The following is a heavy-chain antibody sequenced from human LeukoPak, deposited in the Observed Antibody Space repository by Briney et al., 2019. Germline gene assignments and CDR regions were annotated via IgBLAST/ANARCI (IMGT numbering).Heavy chain of an antibody. Sequence: GASVKVSCKVSGYTLTELSIHWVRQAPGKGLEWMGGFDPEEGRTIYPQRFQGRVTMTEDTSTDTAYMELSSRRSEDTAVYYCATDLATVIRVTNYWGQGTLVTVSS. D-gene: IGHD4-23*01. V-gene: IGHV1-24*01. CDR1: GYTLTELS. CDR3: ATDLATVIRVTNY. J-gene: IGHJ4*02. CDR2: FDPEEGRT.